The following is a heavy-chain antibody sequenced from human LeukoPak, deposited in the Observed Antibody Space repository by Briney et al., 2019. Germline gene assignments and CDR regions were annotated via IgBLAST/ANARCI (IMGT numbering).Heavy chain of an antibody. Sequence: ASVKVSCKASGYTFTGYYMHWVRQAPGQGLEWMGWINPNSGGTNYAQKFQGRVTMTRDTSISTAYMEPSRLRSDDTAVYYCARDWTDIVVVPAYGMDVWGQGTTVTVSS. CDR1: GYTFTGYY. CDR2: INPNSGGT. D-gene: IGHD2-2*01. CDR3: ARDWTDIVVVPAYGMDV. V-gene: IGHV1-2*02. J-gene: IGHJ6*02.